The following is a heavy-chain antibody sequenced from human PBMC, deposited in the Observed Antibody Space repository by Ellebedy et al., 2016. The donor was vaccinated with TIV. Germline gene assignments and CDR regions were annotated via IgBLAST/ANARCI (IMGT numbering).Heavy chain of an antibody. J-gene: IGHJ4*02. CDR3: ARAVARYFDS. CDR1: GFRFSDYG. Sequence: GESLKISCAASGFRFSDYGMHWVRQAPGKGLEWVALFSSDGRTKYYADSVKGRFTISRDNSMNTLSLEMSSLRPEDTAIYYCARAVARYFDSWGQGTLVTVSS. CDR2: FSSDGRTK. V-gene: IGHV3-30*04. D-gene: IGHD5-12*01.